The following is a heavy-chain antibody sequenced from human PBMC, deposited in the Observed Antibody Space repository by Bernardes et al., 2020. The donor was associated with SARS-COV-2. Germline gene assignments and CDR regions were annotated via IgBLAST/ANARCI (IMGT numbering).Heavy chain of an antibody. V-gene: IGHV3-30*03. CDR2: ISYDGGEK. J-gene: IGHJ4*02. CDR3: ATTPQYEYTRVFDF. Sequence: GGTLRLSCAASGFTFSSYGMHWVRKAPGKGLEWVAVISYDGGEKLYADSVKGRFTISRDNSKNTLYLQMNSLRAEDTAVYYCATTPQYEYTRVFDFWGQGTLVTVSS. CDR1: GFTFSSYG. D-gene: IGHD2-15*01.